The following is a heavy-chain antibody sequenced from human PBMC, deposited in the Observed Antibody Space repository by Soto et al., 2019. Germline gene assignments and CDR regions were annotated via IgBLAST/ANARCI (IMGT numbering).Heavy chain of an antibody. V-gene: IGHV4-59*01. D-gene: IGHD2-2*01. CDR2: IYYSGST. J-gene: IGHJ4*02. Sequence: NPSETLSLTCTVSGGSISSYYWSWIRQPPGKGLEWVGYIYYSGSTNYNPSLKSRLTISIDTSTNQLSLRLSSVTAADTAVYYCATLLVGNGGRGYWGQGILVTVSS. CDR1: GGSISSYY. CDR3: ATLLVGNGGRGY.